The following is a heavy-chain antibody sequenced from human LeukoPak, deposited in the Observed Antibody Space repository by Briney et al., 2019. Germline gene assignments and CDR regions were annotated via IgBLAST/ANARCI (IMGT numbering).Heavy chain of an antibody. Sequence: SETLSLTCTVSGYSISSGYYWGWIRQPPGKGLEWIGSIYHSGSTYYNPSLKSRVTISVDTSKNQFSLKLSSVTAADTAVYYCARVGIAAAGYFDYWGQGTLVTVSS. V-gene: IGHV4-38-2*02. CDR3: ARVGIAAAGYFDY. J-gene: IGHJ4*02. CDR1: GYSISSGYY. D-gene: IGHD6-13*01. CDR2: IYHSGST.